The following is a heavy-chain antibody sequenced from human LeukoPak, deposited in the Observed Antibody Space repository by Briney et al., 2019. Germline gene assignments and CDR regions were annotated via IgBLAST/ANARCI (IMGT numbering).Heavy chain of an antibody. V-gene: IGHV3-30*18. CDR3: AKDKNQLPSYFDY. D-gene: IGHD2-2*01. CDR2: ISYDGSNK. CDR1: GFTFSSYG. J-gene: IGHJ4*02. Sequence: GGSLRLSCAASGFTFSSYGMHWVRQAPGKGLEWVAVISYDGSNKYYADSVKGRFTISRDNSKNTLYLQMNSLRAEDTAVYYCAKDKNQLPSYFDYWGQGTLVTVSS.